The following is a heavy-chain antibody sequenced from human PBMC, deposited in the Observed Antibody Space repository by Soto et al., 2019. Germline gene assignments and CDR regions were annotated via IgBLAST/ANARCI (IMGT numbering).Heavy chain of an antibody. CDR2: INPSGGST. Sequence: ASVKVSCKASGYTFTSYYMHWVRHAPGQGLEWMGIINPSGGSTSYAQKFQGRVTMTRDTSTSTVYMELSSLRSEDTAVYYCARDSNLDDIVVVVAASYYYYMDVWGKGTTVTVSS. D-gene: IGHD2-15*01. CDR1: GYTFTSYY. CDR3: ARDSNLDDIVVVVAASYYYYMDV. J-gene: IGHJ6*03. V-gene: IGHV1-46*03.